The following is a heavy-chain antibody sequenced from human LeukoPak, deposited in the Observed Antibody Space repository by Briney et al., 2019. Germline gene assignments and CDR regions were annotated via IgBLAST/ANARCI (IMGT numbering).Heavy chain of an antibody. V-gene: IGHV3-7*01. CDR2: IKQDGSEK. CDR1: GFTFSSYA. D-gene: IGHD6-19*01. Sequence: PGGSLRLSCAASGFTFSSYAMSWVRQAPGKGLEWVANIKQDGSEKYYVDSVKGRFTISRDNAKNSLYLQMNSLRAEDTAVYYCARRIAVAGDFDYWGQGTLVTVSS. J-gene: IGHJ4*02. CDR3: ARRIAVAGDFDY.